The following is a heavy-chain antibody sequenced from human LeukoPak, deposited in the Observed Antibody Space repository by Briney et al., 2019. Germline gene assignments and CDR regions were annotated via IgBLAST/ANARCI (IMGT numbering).Heavy chain of an antibody. CDR1: GVPIASHSW. CDR2: IYHTGGA. CDR3: AYNRDFALDN. V-gene: IGHV4/OR15-8*01. D-gene: IGHD1-14*01. J-gene: IGHJ4*02. Sequence: PSETLSLTCAVSGVPIASHSWWSWVRQPPGKGLEWIGEIYHTGGANYKPSLKSRVTMSVDTSNNHFSLKLTSVTAADTAVYFCAYNRDFALDNWGQGTLVTVSS.